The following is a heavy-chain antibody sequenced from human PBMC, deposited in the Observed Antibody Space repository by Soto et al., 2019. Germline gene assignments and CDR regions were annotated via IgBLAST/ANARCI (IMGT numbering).Heavy chain of an antibody. Sequence: QVQLVQSGAEVKKPGSSVKVSCKASGGTFSSYAISWVRQAPGQGLEWMGGIIPIFGTANYAQKFQGRVTITADESTSTAYMELSSLRSEDTAVYYCASELAGIAVAGTGRIDYWGQGTLVTVSS. V-gene: IGHV1-69*01. J-gene: IGHJ4*02. D-gene: IGHD6-19*01. CDR1: GGTFSSYA. CDR2: IIPIFGTA. CDR3: ASELAGIAVAGTGRIDY.